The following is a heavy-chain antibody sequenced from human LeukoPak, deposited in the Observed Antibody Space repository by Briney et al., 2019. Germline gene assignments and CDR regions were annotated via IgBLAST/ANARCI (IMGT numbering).Heavy chain of an antibody. Sequence: GGSLRLSCVASGFTVSSNYMSWVRQAPGEGREWVLVIYSAGNTYYADSVKGRFTISRHNSENTLYLHMNSLRVEDTAVYFCARGGTPGYSSGRIDYWGQGTLVTVSS. J-gene: IGHJ4*02. V-gene: IGHV3-53*04. CDR1: GFTVSSNY. CDR3: ARGGTPGYSSGRIDY. CDR2: IYSAGNT. D-gene: IGHD6-19*01.